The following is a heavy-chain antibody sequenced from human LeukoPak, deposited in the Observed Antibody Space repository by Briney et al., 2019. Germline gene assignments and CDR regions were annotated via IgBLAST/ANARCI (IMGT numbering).Heavy chain of an antibody. CDR2: IIPILGIA. D-gene: IGHD1-1*01. V-gene: IGHV1-69*02. Sequence: SVKVSCKASGGTFSSYTISWVRQAPGQGLEWMGRIIPILGIANYAQKFQGRVTITADKSTNTAYMELSSLRSEDTAVYYCARSPTWNAWYFDLWGRGTLVTVSS. CDR3: ARSPTWNAWYFDL. J-gene: IGHJ2*01. CDR1: GGTFSSYT.